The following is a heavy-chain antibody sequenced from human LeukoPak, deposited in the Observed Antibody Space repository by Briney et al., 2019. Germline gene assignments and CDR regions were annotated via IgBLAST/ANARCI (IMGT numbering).Heavy chain of an antibody. J-gene: IGHJ3*02. CDR3: ASGPGIASDAFDI. Sequence: GASVKVSCKVSGYTLTELSMHWVRQATGQGLEWMGWMNPNSGNTGYAQKFQGRVTMTRNTSISTAYMELSSLRSEDTAVYYCASGPGIASDAFDIWGQGTMVTVSS. V-gene: IGHV1-8*01. CDR1: GYTLTELS. CDR2: MNPNSGNT. D-gene: IGHD6-13*01.